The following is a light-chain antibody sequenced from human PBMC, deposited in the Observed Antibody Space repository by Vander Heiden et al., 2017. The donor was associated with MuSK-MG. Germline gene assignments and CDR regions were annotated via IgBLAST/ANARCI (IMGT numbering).Light chain of an antibody. CDR3: QVWHTGSNHQGV. CDR2: DDR. J-gene: IGLJ3*02. CDR1: NIGRKS. V-gene: IGLV3-21*02. Sequence: SYVLTQPPSVSVAPGQTATITCGGDNIGRKSVHWYLQRPGQAPVLVLYDDRDRPSGIPERFSGSNFGNTAALTTRRVEVGDEADDYCQVWHTGSNHQGVFGGGTKLTVL.